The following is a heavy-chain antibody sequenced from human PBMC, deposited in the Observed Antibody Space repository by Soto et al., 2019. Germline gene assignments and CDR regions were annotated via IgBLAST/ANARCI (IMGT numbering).Heavy chain of an antibody. Sequence: GGSLRLSCAASGFTFSSYDMHWVRQATGKGLEWVSRIGTAGDTYYLDSVKGRFTISRESAKNSLYLQMDSLRAGDTAVYYCARRGPYGSGSYFDYWGQGALVPVSS. CDR3: ARRGPYGSGSYFDY. D-gene: IGHD3-10*01. CDR2: IGTAGDT. J-gene: IGHJ4*02. V-gene: IGHV3-13*04. CDR1: GFTFSSYD.